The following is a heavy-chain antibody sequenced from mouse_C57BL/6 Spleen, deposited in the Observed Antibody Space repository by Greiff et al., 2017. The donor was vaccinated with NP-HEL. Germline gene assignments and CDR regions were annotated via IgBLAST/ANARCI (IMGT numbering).Heavy chain of an antibody. V-gene: IGHV1-52*01. CDR3: AREDYDGPFAY. CDR2: IDPSDSET. D-gene: IGHD2-4*01. J-gene: IGHJ3*01. CDR1: GYTFTSYW. Sequence: QVHVKQPGAELVRPGSSVKLSCKASGYTFTSYWMHWVKQRPIQGLEWIGNIDPSDSETHYNQKFKDKATLTVDKSSSTAYMQLSSLTSEDSAVYYCAREDYDGPFAYWGQGTLVTVSA.